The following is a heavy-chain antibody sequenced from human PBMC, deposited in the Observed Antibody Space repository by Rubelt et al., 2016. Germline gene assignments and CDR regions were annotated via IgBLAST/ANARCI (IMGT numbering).Heavy chain of an antibody. J-gene: IGHJ6*02. Sequence: GRSLRLSCAASGFTFSNYGMHWVRQAPGKGLEWVAIIWYDGGNKYYADSVKGRFTISRDNSKNTLYLQMNSLRVEDTGVYYCARDRDSGWYYYYDLDVWGQGTTVTVSS. D-gene: IGHD6-19*01. V-gene: IGHV3-33*01. CDR2: IWYDGGNK. CDR1: GFTFSNYG. CDR3: ARDRDSGWYYYYDLDV.